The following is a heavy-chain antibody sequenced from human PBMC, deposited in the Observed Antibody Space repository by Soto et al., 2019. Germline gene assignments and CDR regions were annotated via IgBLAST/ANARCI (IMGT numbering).Heavy chain of an antibody. J-gene: IGHJ1*01. V-gene: IGHV3-53*01. D-gene: IGHD3-22*01. CDR1: GFTFSDTY. CDR2: IYSGGST. CDR3: ARDRVESGYPEYFQH. Sequence: GGSLRLSCPTSGFTFSDTYLSCVRQAPGKGLEWVSVIYSGGSTYYADSVKGRFTISRDNSKNTLYLQMNSLRAEDTAVYYCARDRVESGYPEYFQHWGQGTLVTVSS.